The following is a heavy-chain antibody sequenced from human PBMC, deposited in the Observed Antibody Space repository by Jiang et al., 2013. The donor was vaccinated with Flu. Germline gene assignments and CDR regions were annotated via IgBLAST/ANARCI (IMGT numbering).Heavy chain of an antibody. CDR2: IYYSGST. CDR3: ASPLKPITMIRY. J-gene: IGHJ4*02. Sequence: LLKPSETLSLTCTVSGGSISSSSYYWGWIRQPPGKGLEWVGSIYYSGSTYYNPSLKSRVTISVDTSKNQFSLKLSSVTAADTAVYYCASPLKPITMIRYWGQGTLVTVSS. V-gene: IGHV4-39*01. CDR1: GGSISSSSYY. D-gene: IGHD3-22*01.